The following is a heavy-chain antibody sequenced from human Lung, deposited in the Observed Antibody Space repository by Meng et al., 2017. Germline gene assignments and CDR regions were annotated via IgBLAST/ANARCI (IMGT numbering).Heavy chain of an antibody. Sequence: GFFVSRYAMHWVRQAPGKGLEWVAVISNEGSEKYYADSVKGRFTISRDNSKNTLCALLCESQWTIMITFGGSSRPYNWFDPWGQGTLVTVSS. CDR2: ISNEGSEK. CDR1: GFFVSRYA. V-gene: IGHV3-30*04. J-gene: IGHJ5*02. CDR3: SSRPYNWFDP. D-gene: IGHD3-16*01.